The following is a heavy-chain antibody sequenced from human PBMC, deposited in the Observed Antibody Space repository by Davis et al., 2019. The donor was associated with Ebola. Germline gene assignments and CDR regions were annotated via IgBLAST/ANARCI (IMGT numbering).Heavy chain of an antibody. D-gene: IGHD1-20*01. Sequence: GESLKISCKASGNRFSSHWIGWVRQMPGKGLEWMGIIYTGDSDTRYSPSFRGQVTISADKSTTTAFLQWSSLRASDTAIYYCATLRRTITGMDDGFDIWGQGTKVTVSS. V-gene: IGHV5-51*01. CDR1: GNRFSSHW. CDR3: ATLRRTITGMDDGFDI. J-gene: IGHJ3*02. CDR2: IYTGDSDT.